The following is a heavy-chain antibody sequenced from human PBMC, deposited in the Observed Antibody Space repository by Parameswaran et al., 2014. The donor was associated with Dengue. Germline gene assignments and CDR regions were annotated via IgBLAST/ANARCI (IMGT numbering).Heavy chain of an antibody. CDR3: ARESVMIFGVLDYGMDV. J-gene: IGHJ6*02. Sequence: VRQAPGKGLEWIAYIYDSGTTNYNPSLKSRVTISVDTSKNQFSLKLSSVTAADTAVYYCARESVMIFGVLDYGMDVWGQGTTVTVSS. V-gene: IGHV4-59*01. D-gene: IGHD3-3*01. CDR2: IYDSGTT.